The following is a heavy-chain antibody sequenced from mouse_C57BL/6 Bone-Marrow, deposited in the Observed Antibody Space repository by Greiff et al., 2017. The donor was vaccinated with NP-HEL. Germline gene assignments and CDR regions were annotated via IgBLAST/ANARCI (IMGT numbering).Heavy chain of an antibody. D-gene: IGHD1-1*01. CDR1: GFTFSDYY. J-gene: IGHJ3*01. V-gene: IGHV5-12*01. CDR2: ISNGGGST. CDR3: ARQNYGSFFSWFAY. Sequence: DVHLVESGGGLVQPGGSLKLSCAASGFTFSDYYMYWVRQTPEKRLEWVAYISNGGGSTYYPDTVKGRFTISRDNAKNTLYLQMSRLKSEDTAMYYCARQNYGSFFSWFAYWGQGTLVTVSA.